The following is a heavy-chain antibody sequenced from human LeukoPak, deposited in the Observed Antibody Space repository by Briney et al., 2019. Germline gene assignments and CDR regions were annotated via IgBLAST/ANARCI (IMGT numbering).Heavy chain of an antibody. Sequence: SQTLSLTCTVSGGSISSGDYYWSWIRQPPGKGLEWIGYIYYSGSTYYNPSLKSRVTISVDTSKNQFSLKLSSVTAADTAVYYCARDVIGSPKVKFWSGYMGNNWFDPWGQGTLVTVSS. D-gene: IGHD3-3*01. CDR3: ARDVIGSPKVKFWSGYMGNNWFDP. J-gene: IGHJ5*02. CDR2: IYYSGST. V-gene: IGHV4-30-4*08. CDR1: GGSISSGDYY.